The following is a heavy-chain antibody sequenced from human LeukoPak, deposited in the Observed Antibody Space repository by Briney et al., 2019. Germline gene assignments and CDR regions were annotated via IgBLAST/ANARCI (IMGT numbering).Heavy chain of an antibody. V-gene: IGHV3-30*03. D-gene: IGHD2-15*01. Sequence: GGSLRLSCAAPGFTFSSYAMSWVRQAPGKGLEWVAVISYDGSNKYYADSVKGRFTISRDNSKNTLYLQMNSLRAEDTAMYYCARHAGGYCSGGSCYFSWFDPWGQGTLVTVSS. CDR1: GFTFSSYA. CDR2: ISYDGSNK. CDR3: ARHAGGYCSGGSCYFSWFDP. J-gene: IGHJ5*02.